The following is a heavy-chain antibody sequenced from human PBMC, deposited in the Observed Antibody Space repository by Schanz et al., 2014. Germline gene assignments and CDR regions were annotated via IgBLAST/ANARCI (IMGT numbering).Heavy chain of an antibody. CDR2: ISSSSRTI. V-gene: IGHV3-48*02. Sequence: VQLVESGGGLVKPGGSLRLSCAASGFIFSSHSMKWVRQAPGKGLEWVSYISSSSRTIYYADSVKGRFTISRDNARNSLYLQMNSLRDEDTAVYYCARGLGNYYDSKSYYYFDYWGQGTLVTVSS. CDR3: ARGLGNYYDSKSYYYFDY. D-gene: IGHD3-10*01. CDR1: GFIFSSHS. J-gene: IGHJ4*02.